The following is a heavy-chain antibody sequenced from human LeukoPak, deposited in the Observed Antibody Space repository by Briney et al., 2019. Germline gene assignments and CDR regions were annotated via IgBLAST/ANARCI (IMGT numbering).Heavy chain of an antibody. Sequence: PGGSLRLSCAASGFTFSSYSMNWVRRAPGKGLEWVSSISSSSSYIYYADSVKGRFTISRDNAKNSLYLQMNSLRAEDTAVYYCARDGYSYGTFDYWGQGTLVTVSS. CDR3: ARDGYSYGTFDY. D-gene: IGHD5-18*01. V-gene: IGHV3-21*01. CDR1: GFTFSSYS. J-gene: IGHJ4*02. CDR2: ISSSSSYI.